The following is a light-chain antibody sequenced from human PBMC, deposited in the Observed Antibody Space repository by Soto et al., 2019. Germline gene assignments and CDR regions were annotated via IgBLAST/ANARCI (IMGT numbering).Light chain of an antibody. CDR1: QSISSY. V-gene: IGKV1-39*01. CDR2: AAS. CDR3: HQSYSTPYT. J-gene: IGKJ2*01. Sequence: DIQMTQSPSSLSASVGARVTITCRASQSISSYLNWYQQKPGKAPKLLIYAASSLQSGVPSRFSGSGSGTDFTLTISCLQPEDFAVYYCHQSYSTPYTFGPGAKLEIK.